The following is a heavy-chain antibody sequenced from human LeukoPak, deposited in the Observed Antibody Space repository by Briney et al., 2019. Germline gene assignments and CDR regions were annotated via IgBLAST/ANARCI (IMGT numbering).Heavy chain of an antibody. CDR1: NYSISSGYY. V-gene: IGHV4-38-2*02. CDR3: ARDPSWDYGSGSYSDAFDI. CDR2: IYTSGST. Sequence: PSETLSLTCAVSNYSISSGYYWGWIRQPPGKGLEWIGRIYTSGSTNYNPSLKSRVTMSVGTSKNQFSLKLSSVTAADTAVYYCARDPSWDYGSGSYSDAFDIWGQGTMVTVSS. J-gene: IGHJ3*02. D-gene: IGHD3-10*01.